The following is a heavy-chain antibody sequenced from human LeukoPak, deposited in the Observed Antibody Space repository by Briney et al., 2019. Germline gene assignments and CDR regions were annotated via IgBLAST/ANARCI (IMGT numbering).Heavy chain of an antibody. D-gene: IGHD2/OR15-2a*01. J-gene: IGHJ5*02. CDR2: INHSGST. CDR3: ARHFRFPGPFDP. Sequence: SETLSLTCAVYGGSFSGYYWSWIRQPPGKGLEWIGEINHSGSTNYNPSLKSRVTISVDTSKNQFSLKLSSVTAADTAVYYCARHFRFPGPFDPWGQGTLVTVSS. CDR1: GGSFSGYY. V-gene: IGHV4-34*01.